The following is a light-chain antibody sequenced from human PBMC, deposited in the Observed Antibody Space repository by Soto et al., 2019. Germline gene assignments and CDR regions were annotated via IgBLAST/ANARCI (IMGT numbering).Light chain of an antibody. CDR3: QYWDDYSWT. CDR1: QAISSY. CDR2: AAS. V-gene: IGKV1-9*01. J-gene: IGKJ1*01. Sequence: DIQLTQSPSFLSASVGDRVTITCRASQAISSYLAWYQQKPGKAPKLLIYAASTLQSGVPSRFSGSGSGTEFTLTIAGLQPEDVATYYCQYWDDYSWTFGQGTKVEIK.